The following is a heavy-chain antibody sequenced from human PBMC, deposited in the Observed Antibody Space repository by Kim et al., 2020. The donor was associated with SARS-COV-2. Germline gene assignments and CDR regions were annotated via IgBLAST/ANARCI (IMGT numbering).Heavy chain of an antibody. Sequence: GGSLRLSCTASGFTFGDYAMSWFRQAPGKGLEWVGFIRSKAYGGTTEYAASVKGRFTISRDDSKSIAYLQMNSLKTEDTAVYYCTRVPNPRPRFLYDSSGLVDYWGQGTLVTVSS. CDR1: GFTFGDYA. J-gene: IGHJ4*02. CDR2: IRSKAYGGTT. V-gene: IGHV3-49*03. D-gene: IGHD3-22*01. CDR3: TRVPNPRPRFLYDSSGLVDY.